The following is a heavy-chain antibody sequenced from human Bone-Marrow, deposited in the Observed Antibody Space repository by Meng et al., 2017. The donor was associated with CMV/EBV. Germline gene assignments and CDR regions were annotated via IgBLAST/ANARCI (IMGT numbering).Heavy chain of an antibody. Sequence: ASVKVSCKASGYTFTSYGISWVRQAPGQGLEWMGWISAYNGNTNYAQKLQGRVTMTTDTSISTAYMELSRLRSDDTAVYYCARDSLPFESSTHDYWGQGTLVTVSS. CDR2: ISAYNGNT. J-gene: IGHJ4*02. CDR1: GYTFTSYG. D-gene: IGHD2-2*01. CDR3: ARDSLPFESSTHDY. V-gene: IGHV1-18*01.